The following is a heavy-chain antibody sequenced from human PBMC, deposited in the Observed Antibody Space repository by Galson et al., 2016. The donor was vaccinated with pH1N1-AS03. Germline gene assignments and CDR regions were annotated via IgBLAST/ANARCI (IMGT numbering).Heavy chain of an antibody. CDR3: SRERVYSENRQPFDI. D-gene: IGHD3-22*01. J-gene: IGHJ3*02. V-gene: IGHV1-46*01. CDR2: IDPSGGPT. Sequence: SVKVSCKASGYTLTRYYMHWVRQAPGQGLEWMGIIDPSGGPTTYAPKFQGRITITTETATSTVYMELVSLRSEDTAVYFCSRERVYSENRQPFDIWGQGTMVTVSS. CDR1: GYTLTRYY.